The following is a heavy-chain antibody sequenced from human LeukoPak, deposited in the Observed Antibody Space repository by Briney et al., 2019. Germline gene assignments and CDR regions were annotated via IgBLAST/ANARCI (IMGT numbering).Heavy chain of an antibody. Sequence: GASVKVSCKASGYTFNSYGINWVRQATGQGPEWMGWMNPSSGNTGYAQKFQGRVTITRNTSISTAYMELSSLRSEDTAVYYCARGYGDYYYYYYYMDVWGKGTTVTVSS. CDR3: ARGYGDYYYYYYYMDV. V-gene: IGHV1-8*03. J-gene: IGHJ6*03. CDR1: GYTFNSYG. D-gene: IGHD4-17*01. CDR2: MNPSSGNT.